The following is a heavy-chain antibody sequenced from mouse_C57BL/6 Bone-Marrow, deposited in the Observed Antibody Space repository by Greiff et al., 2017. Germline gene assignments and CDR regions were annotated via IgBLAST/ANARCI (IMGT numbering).Heavy chain of an antibody. CDR2: ISSGGDYI. Sequence: EVKLMESGAGLVKPGGSLKLSCAASGFTFSSYAMSWVRQTPEKRLEWVAYISSGGDYIYYADTVKGRFTISRDNARNTLYLQMSSLKSEDTAMYYCTRGGYLYAMDYWGQGTSVTVSS. J-gene: IGHJ4*01. CDR1: GFTFSSYA. V-gene: IGHV5-9-1*02. D-gene: IGHD2-2*01. CDR3: TRGGYLYAMDY.